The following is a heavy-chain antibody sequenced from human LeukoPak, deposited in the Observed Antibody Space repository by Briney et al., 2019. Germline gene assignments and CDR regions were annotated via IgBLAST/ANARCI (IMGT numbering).Heavy chain of an antibody. J-gene: IGHJ4*02. Sequence: SVKVSCKASGGTFISYAISWVRQAPGQGLEWMGGIIPIFGTANYAQKFQGRVTITADESTSTAYMELSSLRSEDTAVYYCARDKYYGSGSYYLFDYWGQGTLVTVSS. CDR1: GGTFISYA. V-gene: IGHV1-69*13. CDR3: ARDKYYGSGSYYLFDY. D-gene: IGHD3-10*01. CDR2: IIPIFGTA.